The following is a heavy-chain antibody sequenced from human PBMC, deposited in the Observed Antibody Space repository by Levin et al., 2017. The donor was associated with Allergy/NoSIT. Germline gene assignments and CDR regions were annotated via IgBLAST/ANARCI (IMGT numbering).Heavy chain of an antibody. Sequence: GESLKISCAASGFTFSIYAIHWVRQAPGKGLEWVGTISDDAYTYYGESVKGRFTISRDNSKNTLYLQMNSLRGDDTAVYYCAIDLGRFGYGRPDYWGQGTLVTVSS. V-gene: IGHV3-30*03. CDR1: GFTFSIYA. D-gene: IGHD5-12*01. J-gene: IGHJ4*02. CDR2: ISDDAYT. CDR3: AIDLGRFGYGRPDY.